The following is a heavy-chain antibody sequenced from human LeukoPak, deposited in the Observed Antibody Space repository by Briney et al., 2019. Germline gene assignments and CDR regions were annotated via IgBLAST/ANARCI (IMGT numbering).Heavy chain of an antibody. CDR3: ARGPTVTTNARGFDP. V-gene: IGHV5-51*01. J-gene: IGHJ5*02. D-gene: IGHD4-17*01. Sequence: KRGESLKISCKGSGYSFSTYWIGWVRQMPGKGLEWIGIIYPGDSDTRYSPSFQGQVTISADKSISTAYLQWSSLKASDTAMYYCARGPTVTTNARGFDPWGQGTLVTVSS. CDR1: GYSFSTYW. CDR2: IYPGDSDT.